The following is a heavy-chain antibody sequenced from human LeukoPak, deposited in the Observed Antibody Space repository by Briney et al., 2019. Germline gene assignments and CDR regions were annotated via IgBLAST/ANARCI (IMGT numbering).Heavy chain of an antibody. CDR3: GRGGVVASIDI. V-gene: IGHV3-21*01. J-gene: IGHJ3*02. Sequence: GGSLRLSCAASGFTFTSYAMSWVRQAPGKGLEWVSSISSSSSYIYYADSVKGRFTISRDNAKSTLYLQMNSLRAEDTAVYYCGRGGVVASIDIWGQGTMVIVSS. D-gene: IGHD2-21*01. CDR2: ISSSSSYI. CDR1: GFTFTSYA.